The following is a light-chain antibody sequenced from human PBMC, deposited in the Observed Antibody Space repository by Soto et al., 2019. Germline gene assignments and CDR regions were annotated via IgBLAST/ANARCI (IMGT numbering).Light chain of an antibody. CDR2: DVS. Sequence: QSALTQPASVSGSPGQSITISCTGTSSDVGGYNYVSWYQQNPGKAPKLMIYDVSNRPSGVSNRFSGSKSGNTASLTISGLQAEDEADYFCCSCTSTPPPVFGGGTNLTVL. V-gene: IGLV2-14*01. J-gene: IGLJ2*01. CDR1: SSDVGGYNY. CDR3: CSCTSTPPPV.